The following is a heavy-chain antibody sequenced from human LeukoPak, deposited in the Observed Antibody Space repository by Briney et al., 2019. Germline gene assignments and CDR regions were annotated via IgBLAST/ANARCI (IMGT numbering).Heavy chain of an antibody. Sequence: GGSLRLSCAASGFTFSDYYMSWIRQAPGKGLEWVSYISSSGSTIYYADSVKGRFTISRDNAKNSLYLQMNSLRAEDTAVYYCARERSYGSGSYYADYWGQGTLVTVSS. J-gene: IGHJ4*02. CDR1: GFTFSDYY. D-gene: IGHD3-10*01. CDR2: ISSSGSTI. V-gene: IGHV3-11*04. CDR3: ARERSYGSGSYYADY.